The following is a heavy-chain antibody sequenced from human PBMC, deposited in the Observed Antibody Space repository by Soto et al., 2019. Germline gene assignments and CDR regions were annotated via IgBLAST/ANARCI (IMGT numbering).Heavy chain of an antibody. V-gene: IGHV4-38-2*02. Sequence: PSETLSLTCTFADYSISTDYYWGWIRQPPGNGLEWIASFYHSGSTHYNPSLKSRVTISFDTSKNQFSLKLTSVTAADTAVYFCARFPAYWGQGILVTVSS. J-gene: IGHJ4*02. CDR3: ARFPAY. CDR2: FYHSGST. CDR1: DYSISTDYY.